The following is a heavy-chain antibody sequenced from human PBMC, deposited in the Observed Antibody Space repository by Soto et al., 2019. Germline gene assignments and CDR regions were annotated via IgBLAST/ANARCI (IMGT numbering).Heavy chain of an antibody. CDR1: GYTFSSYG. CDR3: ASSLLVGYGLEGESD. D-gene: IGHD5-18*01. Sequence: QVQLVQSGAEVKKPGASVKVSCKASGYTFSSYGISWVRQAPGQGLEWMGWISAHNGNTNYAQKLQGRVTMTTDTTTSTAYMELRSLSSDDTDVYYCASSLLVGYGLEGESDWGQGTLGTVSS. CDR2: ISAHNGNT. J-gene: IGHJ4*02. V-gene: IGHV1-18*01.